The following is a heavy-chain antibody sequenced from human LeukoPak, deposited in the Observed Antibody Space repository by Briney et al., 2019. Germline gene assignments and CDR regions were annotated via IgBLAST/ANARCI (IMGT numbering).Heavy chain of an antibody. J-gene: IGHJ4*02. CDR2: ISGSGGST. CDR1: GFTFSSDA. Sequence: GGSLRLSCAASGFTFSSDAMSWVRQAPGQGLEWVSAISGSGGSTYYADSVKGRFTISRDNSKNTLYLQMNSLRAEDTAVYYYAKEGYDFWSGYYVDYWGQGTLVTVSS. CDR3: AKEGYDFWSGYYVDY. D-gene: IGHD3-3*01. V-gene: IGHV3-23*01.